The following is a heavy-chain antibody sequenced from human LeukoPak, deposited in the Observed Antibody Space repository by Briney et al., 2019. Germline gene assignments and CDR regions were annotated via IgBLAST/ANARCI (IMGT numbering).Heavy chain of an antibody. D-gene: IGHD5-18*01. J-gene: IGHJ5*02. CDR1: GFTFDDYG. Sequence: GGSLRLSFAASGFTFDDYGMSWVRQAPGKGLEWVSGINWNGGSTGYADSVKGRFTISRDNAKNSLYLRMNSLRAEDTALYHCARAWIQLWFNWFDPWGQGTLVTVSS. CDR3: ARAWIQLWFNWFDP. V-gene: IGHV3-20*02. CDR2: INWNGGST.